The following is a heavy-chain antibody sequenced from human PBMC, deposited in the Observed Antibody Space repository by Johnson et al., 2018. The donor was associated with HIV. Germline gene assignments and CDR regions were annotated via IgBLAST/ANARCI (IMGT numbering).Heavy chain of an antibody. CDR1: GFTFSSYV. D-gene: IGHD5-12*01. Sequence: QVQLVESGGGVVQPGRSLRLSCAASGFTFSSYVMHWVRQAPGKGLEWVAVISYDGSNKYYADSVKGRFTVSRDNSKNTLYLQMNSLRAEDTALYFCAKEGIVPTAAVVGPPVDLDLWGQGTTVTVSS. V-gene: IGHV3-30*18. J-gene: IGHJ3*01. CDR3: AKEGIVPTAAVVGPPVDLDL. CDR2: ISYDGSNK.